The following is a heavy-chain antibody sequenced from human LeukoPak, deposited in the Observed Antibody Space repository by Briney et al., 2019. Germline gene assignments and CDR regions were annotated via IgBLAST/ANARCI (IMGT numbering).Heavy chain of an antibody. V-gene: IGHV4-59*12. CDR3: ARDVGYSYGYWYFDL. CDR1: GGSISSYY. CDR2: IYHSGST. Sequence: SETLSLTCTVSGGSISSYYWSWIRQPPGKGLEWIGYIYHSGSTYYNPSLKSRVTISVDRSGNQFSLKLSSVTAADTAVYYCARDVGYSYGYWYFDLWGRGTLVTVSS. D-gene: IGHD5-18*01. J-gene: IGHJ2*01.